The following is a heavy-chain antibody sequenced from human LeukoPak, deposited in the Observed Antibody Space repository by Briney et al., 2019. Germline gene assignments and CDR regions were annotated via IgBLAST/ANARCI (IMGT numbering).Heavy chain of an antibody. CDR2: ITGSGDRT. Sequence: QSGGSLRLSCAASGFTFNSYAMSWVRQAPGKGLEWLSGITGSGDRTYYTDSVRGRFTISRDNSKNTLYLQMNSLRAEDTAVYYCAKDVDTSGWRHRIDYWGQGTLVTVSS. J-gene: IGHJ4*02. CDR1: GFTFNSYA. CDR3: AKDVDTSGWRHRIDY. V-gene: IGHV3-23*01. D-gene: IGHD6-19*01.